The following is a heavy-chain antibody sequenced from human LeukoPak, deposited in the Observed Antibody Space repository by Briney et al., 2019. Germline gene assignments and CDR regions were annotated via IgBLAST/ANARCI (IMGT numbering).Heavy chain of an antibody. J-gene: IGHJ6*02. CDR3: ARDVEMATMGYGMDV. CDR1: GFTVSSNY. Sequence: GGSLRLSCAASGFTVSSNYMSWVRQAPGKGLEWVSVIYSGGSTYYADSVKGRFTISRDNSKNTLYLQMNSLRAEDTAVYYCARDVEMATMGYGMDVWGQGTTVTVSS. CDR2: IYSGGST. V-gene: IGHV3-66*01. D-gene: IGHD5-24*01.